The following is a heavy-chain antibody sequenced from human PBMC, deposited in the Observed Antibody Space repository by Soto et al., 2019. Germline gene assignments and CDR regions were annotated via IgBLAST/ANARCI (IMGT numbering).Heavy chain of an antibody. D-gene: IGHD6-19*01. CDR1: GFSFSSDA. J-gene: IGHJ4*02. CDR2: INSDGSTT. Sequence: GGSLRLSCAGPGFSFSSDAMNWVRQTPGKGLEWVSRINSDGSTTTYADSVKGRFAISRDNAKNTLYLQMSSLRAEDTAVYYCARGASSAWYVDYWGQGTLVTVSS. V-gene: IGHV3-74*01. CDR3: ARGASSAWYVDY.